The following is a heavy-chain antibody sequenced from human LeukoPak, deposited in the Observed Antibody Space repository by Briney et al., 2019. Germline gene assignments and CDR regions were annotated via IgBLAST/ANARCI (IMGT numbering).Heavy chain of an antibody. CDR1: GYSFTSYW. V-gene: IGHV5-51*01. J-gene: IGHJ4*02. D-gene: IGHD3-22*01. Sequence: GESLKISCKGSGYSFTSYWIGWVRQMPGKGLEWMGIIYPGDSDTRYSPSFQGQVTISADKSISTAYLQWSSLKASDTAMYYCASRITHYYDSSGYYGGFDYWGQGTLVTVSS. CDR3: ASRITHYYDSSGYYGGFDY. CDR2: IYPGDSDT.